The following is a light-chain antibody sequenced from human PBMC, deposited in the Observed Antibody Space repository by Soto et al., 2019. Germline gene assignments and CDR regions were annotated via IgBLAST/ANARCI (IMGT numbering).Light chain of an antibody. J-gene: IGKJ5*01. Sequence: DIQMTQSPSSVSASLGDRVTITCRASRDIGSLLAWYQQKPGKAPKLLIYGASSLQSGVPSRFSGSGAGTDFTLTISSLQPEDFSSYYCQQANSLPITFGQGTRLEIK. CDR3: QQANSLPIT. CDR1: RDIGSL. V-gene: IGKV1-12*01. CDR2: GAS.